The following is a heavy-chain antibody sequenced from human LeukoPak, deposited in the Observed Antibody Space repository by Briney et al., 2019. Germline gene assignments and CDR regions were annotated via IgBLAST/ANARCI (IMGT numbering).Heavy chain of an antibody. V-gene: IGHV1-2*02. CDR2: INPNSGGT. CDR3: ARVLYSSGWYVY. Sequence: ASVKVSCKASGYTFTSYYMHWVRQAPGQGLEWMGCINPNSGGTNYAQKFQGRVTMTRDTSISTAYMELSRLRSDDTAVYYCARVLYSSGWYVYWGQGTLVTVSS. CDR1: GYTFTSYY. D-gene: IGHD6-19*01. J-gene: IGHJ4*02.